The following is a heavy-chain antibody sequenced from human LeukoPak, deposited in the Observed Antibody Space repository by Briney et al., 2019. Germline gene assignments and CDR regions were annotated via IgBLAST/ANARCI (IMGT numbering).Heavy chain of an antibody. V-gene: IGHV3-43D*03. D-gene: IGHD6-13*01. CDR2: ISWDDGST. Sequence: GGSLRLSRAASGFTFDDYAIHWVRQAPGKGLEWVSLISWDDGSTYYADSVKGRFTISRDNSKNSLYLQMNSLRAEDTALYYCAKDIRGSTSWYGLDYWGQGTLVTVSS. J-gene: IGHJ4*02. CDR3: AKDIRGSTSWYGLDY. CDR1: GFTFDDYA.